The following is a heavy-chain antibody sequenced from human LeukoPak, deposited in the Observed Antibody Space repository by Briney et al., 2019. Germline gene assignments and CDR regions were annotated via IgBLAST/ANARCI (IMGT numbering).Heavy chain of an antibody. CDR3: ARDQEWLDRYYYYYMDV. D-gene: IGHD6-19*01. CDR2: ISGSGGST. V-gene: IGHV3-23*01. CDR1: GFTFSSYG. J-gene: IGHJ6*03. Sequence: GGSLRLSCAASGFTFSSYGMSWVRQAPGKGLEWVSAISGSGGSTYYADSVKGRFTISRDNSKNTLYLQMNSLRAEDTAVYYCARDQEWLDRYYYYYMDVWGKGTTVTVSS.